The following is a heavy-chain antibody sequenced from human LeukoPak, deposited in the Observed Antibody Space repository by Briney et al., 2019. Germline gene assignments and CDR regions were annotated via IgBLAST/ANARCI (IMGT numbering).Heavy chain of an antibody. CDR1: GFTFSSYA. V-gene: IGHV3-23*01. CDR2: ISDSGFIT. Sequence: PGGSLRLSCAAPGFTFSSYAMSWVRQAPGKGLEWVSGISDSGFITNYADSVQGRFTISRDNSKNTLYLQMNRLTAEDTAVYYCAKKLIVRRVVGHCFDYLLQATLVTVSS. CDR3: AKKLIVRRVVGHCFDY. D-gene: IGHD3-10*01. J-gene: IGHJ4*02.